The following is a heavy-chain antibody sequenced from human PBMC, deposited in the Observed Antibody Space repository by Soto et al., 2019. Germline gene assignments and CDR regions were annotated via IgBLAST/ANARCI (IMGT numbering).Heavy chain of an antibody. CDR3: ARDEEWQQLTQSLLDY. D-gene: IGHD6-13*01. CDR2: INAGNGNT. J-gene: IGHJ4*02. Sequence: ASVKVSCKASGYTFTSYAVHWVRQAPGQRLEWMGWINAGNGNTKYSQKFQGRVTITRDTSASTAYMELSSLRSEDTAVYYCARDEEWQQLTQSLLDYWGQGTLVTVSS. CDR1: GYTFTSYA. V-gene: IGHV1-3*01.